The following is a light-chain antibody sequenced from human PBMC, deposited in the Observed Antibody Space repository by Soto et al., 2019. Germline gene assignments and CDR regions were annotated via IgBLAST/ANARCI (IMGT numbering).Light chain of an antibody. CDR3: CSYAGGYTWV. CDR1: RSDVGNYIY. Sequence: QSVLTQPRSVSESPGQSVTISCSGTRSDVGNYIYVSWYQHHPGKAPKLIIYDVTKRPSGVPDRFSGSKSGNTASLTISGLQAEDEADYYCCSYAGGYTWVFGGGTKVTVL. J-gene: IGLJ3*02. V-gene: IGLV2-11*01. CDR2: DVT.